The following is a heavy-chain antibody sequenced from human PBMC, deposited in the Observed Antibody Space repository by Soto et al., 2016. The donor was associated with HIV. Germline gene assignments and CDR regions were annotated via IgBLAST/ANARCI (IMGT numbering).Heavy chain of an antibody. D-gene: IGHD1-26*01. V-gene: IGHV3-48*03. CDR2: ISSTADSI. Sequence: EVQLVESGGGLVQPGGSLRLSCAASGFVFSSYNMNWIRQPPGKGLEWVSYISSTADSIHYGDSVKGRFTISRDNTQNFLYLQLKNLTAEDTAVYYCARLGSASVEGHWGQGILVTVSS. J-gene: IGHJ4*02. CDR3: ARLGSASVEGH. CDR1: GFVFSSYN.